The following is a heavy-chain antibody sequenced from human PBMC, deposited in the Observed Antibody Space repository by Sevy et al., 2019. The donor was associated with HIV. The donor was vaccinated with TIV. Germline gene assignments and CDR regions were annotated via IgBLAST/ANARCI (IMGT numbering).Heavy chain of an antibody. CDR1: GYTFTNYD. Sequence: ASVKVSCKASGYTFTNYDINWVRQATGQGLEWIGWMNPNRGNTGCAQNFQGRVIMTRKTSISTAYMELSSLRSEDTAVYYCARPYTSSWGFQHWGQGTLVTVSS. J-gene: IGHJ1*01. V-gene: IGHV1-8*01. CDR3: ARPYTSSWGFQH. CDR2: MNPNRGNT. D-gene: IGHD6-13*01.